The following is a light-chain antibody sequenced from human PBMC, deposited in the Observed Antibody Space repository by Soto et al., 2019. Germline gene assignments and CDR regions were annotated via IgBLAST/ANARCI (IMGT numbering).Light chain of an antibody. CDR1: QGISSS. CDR2: EAS. J-gene: IGKJ5*01. CDR3: QQYENLPT. Sequence: AIQLTQSPSSLSASIGDRVTITCRSSQGISSSLAWYQQEPGKAPKLLIYEASTLQSGVPSRFSGRGSGTDFTFTISRLQPEDIATYYCQQYENLPTFGQGTRLEIK. V-gene: IGKV1D-13*01.